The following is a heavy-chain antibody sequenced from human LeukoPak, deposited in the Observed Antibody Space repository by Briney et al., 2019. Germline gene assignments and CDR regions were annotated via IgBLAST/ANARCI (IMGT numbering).Heavy chain of an antibody. CDR1: GFTFSSYA. CDR3: AKDHEGSFYYDSSGYYYFDY. D-gene: IGHD3-22*01. V-gene: IGHV3-23*01. J-gene: IGHJ4*02. CDR2: ISGSGGST. Sequence: GGSLRLSCAASGFTFSSYAMSWVRQAPGKGLEWVSAISGSGGSTYYADSVKGRFTISRDNSKNTLYLQMNSLRAEDTAVYYCAKDHEGSFYYDSSGYYYFDYWGQGTLVTVSS.